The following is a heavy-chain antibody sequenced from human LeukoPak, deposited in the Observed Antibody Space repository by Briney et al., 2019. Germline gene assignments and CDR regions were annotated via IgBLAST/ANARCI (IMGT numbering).Heavy chain of an antibody. CDR3: ARAVSGRFDY. CDR2: IYYSGST. J-gene: IGHJ4*02. CDR1: GGSMSPYH. Sequence: PSETLSLTCTVSGGSMSPYHWGWIRQPPGKGLEWTGYIYYSGSTNYNPSLKSRVTISVDTSKSQFSLKLSSVTAADTAIYYCARAVSGRFDYWGQGTLVTVSS. V-gene: IGHV4-59*08. D-gene: IGHD6-19*01.